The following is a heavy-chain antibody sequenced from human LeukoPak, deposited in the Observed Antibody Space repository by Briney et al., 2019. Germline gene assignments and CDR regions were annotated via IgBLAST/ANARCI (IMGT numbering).Heavy chain of an antibody. D-gene: IGHD3-22*01. CDR1: GYTFTSYY. Sequence: ASVKVSCKASGYTFTSYYMHWVRQAPGQGLEWMGIINPSGGSTSYAQKFQGRVTMTRDMSTSTVYMELSSLRSEDTAVYYCARGIDSSGYPTTLFDYWGQGTLVTVSS. CDR2: INPSGGST. CDR3: ARGIDSSGYPTTLFDY. J-gene: IGHJ4*02. V-gene: IGHV1-46*01.